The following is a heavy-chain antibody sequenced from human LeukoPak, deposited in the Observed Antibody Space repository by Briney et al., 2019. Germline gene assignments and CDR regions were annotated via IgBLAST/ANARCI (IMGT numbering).Heavy chain of an antibody. D-gene: IGHD3-10*01. CDR1: GGSISSYY. V-gene: IGHV4-59*01. J-gene: IGHJ4*02. Sequence: PSETLSLTCTVSGGSISSYYWSWIRQPPGKGLEWIRYIYYSGSTNYNPSLKSRVTISVDTSKNQFSLKLSSVTAADTAVYYCARVGYYYGSGSPPYYFDYWGQGTLVTVSS. CDR3: ARVGYYYGSGSPPYYFDY. CDR2: IYYSGST.